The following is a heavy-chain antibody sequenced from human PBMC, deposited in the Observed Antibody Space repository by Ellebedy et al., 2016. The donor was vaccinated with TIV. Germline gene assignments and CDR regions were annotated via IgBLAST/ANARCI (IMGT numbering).Heavy chain of an antibody. V-gene: IGHV1-8*02. Sequence: ASVKVSCKASGYTFTSYDINWVRQATGQGLEWMGWMNPKSVNTGYAQKFQGRVTMTTDTSTSTAYMELRSLRSDDTAVYYCASCRQSRSSGWYHYYYGMDVWGQGTTVTVSS. CDR2: MNPKSVNT. CDR1: GYTFTSYD. D-gene: IGHD6-19*01. J-gene: IGHJ6*02. CDR3: ASCRQSRSSGWYHYYYGMDV.